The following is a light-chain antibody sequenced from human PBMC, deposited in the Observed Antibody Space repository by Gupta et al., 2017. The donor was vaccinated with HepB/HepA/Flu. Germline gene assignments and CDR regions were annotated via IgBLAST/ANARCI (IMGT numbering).Light chain of an antibody. CDR2: WAS. CDR3: QQHESTRPFT. Sequence: DIVMTQSPDSLAVSLGERATINCKSSQSGLYSSNNKNYLAWYQQKPGQPPKLLIYWASTRESGVPDRFSGSGFGRDFTLTISSRQAEYVAVYYCQQHESTRPFTFGHGTKVDIK. V-gene: IGKV4-1*01. J-gene: IGKJ3*01. CDR1: QSGLYSSNNKNY.